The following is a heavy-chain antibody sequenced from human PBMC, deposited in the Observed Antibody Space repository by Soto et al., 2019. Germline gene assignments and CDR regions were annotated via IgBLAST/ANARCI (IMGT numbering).Heavy chain of an antibody. J-gene: IGHJ4*02. CDR2: ISSSGSTI. V-gene: IGHV3-11*01. D-gene: IGHD5-12*01. Sequence: GGSLRLSCAASGFTFSDYYMSWIRQAPGKGLEWVSYISSSGSTIYYADSVKGRFTISRDNAKNSLYLQMNSLRAEDTAVYYCARDARPGEYSGYDSLVASIGGYWGQGTLVTVSS. CDR1: GFTFSDYY. CDR3: ARDARPGEYSGYDSLVASIGGY.